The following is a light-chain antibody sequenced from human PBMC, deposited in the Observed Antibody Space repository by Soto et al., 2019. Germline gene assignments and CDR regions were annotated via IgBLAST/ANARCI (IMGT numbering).Light chain of an antibody. J-gene: IGLJ3*02. V-gene: IGLV4-60*03. CDR2: LEGSGSY. Sequence: QAVVTQSSSASASLGSSVKLTCTLSSGHSSYIVAWHQHQPGKAPRYLMKLEGSGSYNKGSGVPDRFSGSSSGADRYLTISNLQSEDEADYYCETWDSDTRVFGGGSQLTVL. CDR1: SGHSSYI. CDR3: ETWDSDTRV.